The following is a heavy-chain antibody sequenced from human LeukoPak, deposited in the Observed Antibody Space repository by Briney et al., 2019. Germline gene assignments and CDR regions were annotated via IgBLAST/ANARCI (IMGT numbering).Heavy chain of an antibody. Sequence: GGSLRLSCAASGFTFDDYGMSWVRQAPGKGLEWVSGINWNGDSTVYADSVKGRFTISRDNAKNSLYLQMNSLRAEDTALYYCARDHSSNWSPNLWGQGSLVTVSS. CDR1: GFTFDDYG. CDR2: INWNGDST. J-gene: IGHJ4*02. V-gene: IGHV3-20*04. D-gene: IGHD6-13*01. CDR3: ARDHSSNWSPNL.